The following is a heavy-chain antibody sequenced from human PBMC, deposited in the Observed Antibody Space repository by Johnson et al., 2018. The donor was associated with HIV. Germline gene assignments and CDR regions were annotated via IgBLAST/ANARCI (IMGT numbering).Heavy chain of an antibody. J-gene: IGHJ3*02. V-gene: IGHV3-23*04. Sequence: MMLVESGGGLVQPGRSLRLSCAASGFTFSSYAMSWVRQAPGKGLEWVSAISGSGGSTYYADSVKGRFTISRDNSKNTVYLQMNSLRAEDTAVYYCARVGQLARTHAFDIWGQGTMVTVSS. CDR3: ARVGQLARTHAFDI. CDR1: GFTFSSYA. D-gene: IGHD6-13*01. CDR2: ISGSGGST.